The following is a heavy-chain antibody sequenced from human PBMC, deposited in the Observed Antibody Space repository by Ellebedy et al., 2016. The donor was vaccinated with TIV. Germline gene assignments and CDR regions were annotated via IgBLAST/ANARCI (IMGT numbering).Heavy chain of an antibody. D-gene: IGHD3-22*01. CDR3: ARLPNYYDSVGYYSQEY. CDR2: IRSKTYGGAS. CDR1: GFSFRDHY. V-gene: IGHV3-72*01. Sequence: GESLKISCAASGFSFRDHYMDWVRQAPGKGLECVGFIRSKTYGGASEYAASVKGRFTISRDDSKNLLYLQMNNLQIEDTAVYYCARLPNYYDSVGYYSQEYWGQGTLVTVSS. J-gene: IGHJ4*02.